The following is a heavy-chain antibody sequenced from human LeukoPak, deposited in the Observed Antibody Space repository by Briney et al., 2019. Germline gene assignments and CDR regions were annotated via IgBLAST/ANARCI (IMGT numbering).Heavy chain of an antibody. J-gene: IGHJ1*01. Sequence: PGGSLRLSCATSGFTFNDYTMYWVRQAPGKGLEWVSLITWDGGSTNYADSVKGRFAISRDNSKDSLYLQMNSLKTEDTALYYCAKGSFYDSTYYSKPEYFQHWGQGTLITVSS. V-gene: IGHV3-43*01. CDR1: GFTFNDYT. D-gene: IGHD3-22*01. CDR2: ITWDGGST. CDR3: AKGSFYDSTYYSKPEYFQH.